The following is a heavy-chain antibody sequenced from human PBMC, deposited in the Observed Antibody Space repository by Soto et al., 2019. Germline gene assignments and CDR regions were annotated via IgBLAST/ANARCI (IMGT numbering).Heavy chain of an antibody. CDR3: VRERPMITFGEVIFLDAFDI. V-gene: IGHV1-18*01. D-gene: IGHD3-16*01. J-gene: IGHJ3*02. Sequence: QVQLVQSGAEVKKPGASVKVSCKASGYTFTSYGISWVRQAPGQGLEWMGWISAYNGNTNYAQKLQGRVTMTTDTSTSTAYMELRSLRFDVTVVYSCVRERPMITFGEVIFLDAFDIWGQGTMDTVSS. CDR1: GYTFTSYG. CDR2: ISAYNGNT.